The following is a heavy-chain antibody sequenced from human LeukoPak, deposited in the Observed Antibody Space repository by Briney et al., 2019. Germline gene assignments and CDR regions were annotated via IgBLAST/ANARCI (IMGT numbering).Heavy chain of an antibody. CDR1: GFTFSNVW. D-gene: IGHD2-21*01. CDR3: VTDLVIKGYFDY. J-gene: IGHJ4*02. CDR2: IRRKTDGETT. Sequence: GGSLRLSCAASGFTFSNVWMSWVRQVPGKGLEWVGRIRRKTDGETTDHAAPVKGRFTISRDDSKDTLYLQMNSLKTEDTAVYYCVTDLVIKGYFDYWGQGALVTVSS. V-gene: IGHV3-15*01.